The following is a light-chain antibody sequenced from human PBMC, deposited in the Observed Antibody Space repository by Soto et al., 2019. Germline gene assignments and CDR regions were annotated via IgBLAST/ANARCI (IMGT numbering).Light chain of an antibody. CDR3: QQRSTWPT. CDR1: KSVDFH. J-gene: IGKJ5*01. V-gene: IGKV3-11*01. CDR2: DAS. Sequence: VLTQSPATLCLSPGRGATVSCRASKSVDFHLAWYQQKPGQAPRLLIYDASVRATGTPARFSGSGSGTAFTLTISSLEPEDFALYYCQQRSTWPTFGQGTRLEIK.